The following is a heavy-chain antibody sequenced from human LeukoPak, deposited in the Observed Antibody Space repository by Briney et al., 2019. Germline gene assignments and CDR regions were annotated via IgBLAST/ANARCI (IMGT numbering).Heavy chain of an antibody. CDR2: IKSDGST. J-gene: IGHJ1*01. CDR3: ARAPSEIGGYYPEYFRH. CDR1: GFTFTTYW. D-gene: IGHD3-22*01. V-gene: IGHV3-74*01. Sequence: GGSLRLSCAASGFTFTTYWMHWVRQAPGKGLVCVSRIKSDGSTNYAKSVKGRVTISRDNAKNTLSLQMNSLRPEDTGVYYCARAPSEIGGYYPEYFRHWGQGTLVTVSS.